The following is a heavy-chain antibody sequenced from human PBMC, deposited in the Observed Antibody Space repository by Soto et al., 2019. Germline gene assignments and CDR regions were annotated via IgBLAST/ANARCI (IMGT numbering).Heavy chain of an antibody. D-gene: IGHD3-22*01. CDR1: GGSISSGGYS. Sequence: SETLALTCAVSGGSISSGGYSWSWIRQPPGKGLEWIGYIYHSGSTYYNPSLKSRVTISVDRSKNQFSLKLSSVTAEDTAVYYCAKDGHRSLKDSSGYYYFDYWGQGTLVTVSS. V-gene: IGHV4-30-2*01. CDR2: IYHSGST. J-gene: IGHJ4*02. CDR3: AKDGHRSLKDSSGYYYFDY.